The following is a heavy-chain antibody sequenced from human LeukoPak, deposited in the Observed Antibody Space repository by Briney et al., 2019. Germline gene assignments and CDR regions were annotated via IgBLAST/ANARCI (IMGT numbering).Heavy chain of an antibody. V-gene: IGHV1-46*01. J-gene: IGHJ6*02. CDR3: ARDLAIAAAPYGMDV. D-gene: IGHD6-13*01. Sequence: ASVKVSCKASGYTFTRYYLHWVRQAPGQGLEWMDIINPSGGRTNNAQQFQGRVTMTRDTSTSTVYMQLSSLRSEDTAVYYCARDLAIAAAPYGMDVWGQGTTVTVSS. CDR2: INPSGGRT. CDR1: GYTFTRYY.